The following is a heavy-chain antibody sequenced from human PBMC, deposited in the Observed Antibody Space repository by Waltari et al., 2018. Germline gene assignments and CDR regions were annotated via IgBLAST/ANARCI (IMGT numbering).Heavy chain of an antibody. CDR3: AHFSYRGSRLLDH. Sequence: QITLKESGPTLVKPTQTLTLTCSLSGFSISTNHVAVGWIRQPPGKALESLAIVYWDDDKLYSPSLRDRITITKDTYKNQVVLTMTNMDPVDTATYFCAHFSYRGSRLLDHWGQGVPVTVSS. J-gene: IGHJ4*02. CDR2: VYWDDDK. D-gene: IGHD1-26*01. V-gene: IGHV2-5*02. CDR1: GFSISTNHVA.